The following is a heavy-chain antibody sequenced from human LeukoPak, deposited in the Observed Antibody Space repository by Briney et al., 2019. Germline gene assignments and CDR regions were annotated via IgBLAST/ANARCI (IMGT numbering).Heavy chain of an antibody. D-gene: IGHD2-21*02. CDR2: IIPIFGTA. Sequence: ASVKVSCKASGGTFSSYAISWVRQAPGQGLEWMGGIIPIFGTANCAQKFQGRVTITADESTSTAYMELSSLRSEDTAVYYCARGPYCGGDCYRALVDYWGQGTLVTVSS. V-gene: IGHV1-69*13. J-gene: IGHJ4*02. CDR1: GGTFSSYA. CDR3: ARGPYCGGDCYRALVDY.